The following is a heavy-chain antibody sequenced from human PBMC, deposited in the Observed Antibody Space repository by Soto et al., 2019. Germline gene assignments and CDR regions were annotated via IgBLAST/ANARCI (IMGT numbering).Heavy chain of an antibody. CDR3: ARGYYYGSGTHWFDP. CDR1: GGSISSGVYYY. J-gene: IGHJ5*02. CDR2: IYYSGST. V-gene: IGHV4-31*03. D-gene: IGHD3-10*01. Sequence: QVQLQESGPGLVKPSQTLSLTCTVSGGSISSGVYYYWSWIGEHPGMALEWIWYIYYSGSTYYNPSPKSRVTVSVDTYKNLCSLKLSSVTAADTAVYYCARGYYYGSGTHWFDPWGQGNLVTVSS.